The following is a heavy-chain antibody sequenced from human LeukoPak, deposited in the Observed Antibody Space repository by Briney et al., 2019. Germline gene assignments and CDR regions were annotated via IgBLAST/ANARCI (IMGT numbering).Heavy chain of an antibody. J-gene: IGHJ5*02. CDR2: ISSSGSTI. CDR1: GFTFSSYA. CDR3: ARVRSHNYYDTRFDP. V-gene: IGHV3-48*03. D-gene: IGHD3-22*01. Sequence: GESMTLACAASGFTFSSYAMHWVRQAPRKWLEWVSYISSSGSTIYYADSVKGRFTISRDHAKNSLYLQMNSLRAEDTAVYYCARVRSHNYYDTRFDPWGQGTLVTVSS.